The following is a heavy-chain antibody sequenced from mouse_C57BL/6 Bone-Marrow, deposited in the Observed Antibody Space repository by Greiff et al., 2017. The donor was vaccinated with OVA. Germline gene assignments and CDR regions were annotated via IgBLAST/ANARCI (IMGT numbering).Heavy chain of an antibody. V-gene: IGHV14-4*01. CDR1: GFNIKDDY. Sequence: VQLQQSGAELVRPGASVKLSCTASGFNIKDDYMHWVKQRPEQGLEWIGWIDPENGDTEYASKFQGKATITADTSSNTAYLQLSSLTSEDTAVYYCTTITTVVQGDYWGQGTTLTVSS. CDR2: IDPENGDT. D-gene: IGHD1-1*01. CDR3: TTITTVVQGDY. J-gene: IGHJ2*01.